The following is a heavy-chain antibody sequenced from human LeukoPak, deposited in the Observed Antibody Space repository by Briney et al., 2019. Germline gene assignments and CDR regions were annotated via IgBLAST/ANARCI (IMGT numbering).Heavy chain of an antibody. CDR2: IKGDGSDK. J-gene: IGHJ4*02. V-gene: IGHV3-7*04. CDR3: ARPFGSGTYFQFDL. D-gene: IGHD3-10*01. Sequence: GGSLRLSCAASGFAFSSCWMSWVRQAPGKGLEWVANIKGDGSDKYYLDSLKGRFTVSRDNAKNSLYLQVNSLRADDTAVYYCARPFGSGTYFQFDLWGRGTLVTVSS. CDR1: GFAFSSCW.